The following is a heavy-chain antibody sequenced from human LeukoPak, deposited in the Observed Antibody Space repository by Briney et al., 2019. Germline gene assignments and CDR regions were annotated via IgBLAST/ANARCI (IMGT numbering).Heavy chain of an antibody. D-gene: IGHD1-14*01. Sequence: SETLSLTCAVYGGSFSGYYWSWIRQPPGKGLEWIGEINHSGSTNYNPSLKSRVTISVDTSKNQFSLKLSSVTAADTAVYYCARIQVHHGDYYYYYMDVWGKGTTVTISS. CDR1: GGSFSGYY. CDR3: ARIQVHHGDYYYYYMDV. J-gene: IGHJ6*03. CDR2: INHSGST. V-gene: IGHV4-34*01.